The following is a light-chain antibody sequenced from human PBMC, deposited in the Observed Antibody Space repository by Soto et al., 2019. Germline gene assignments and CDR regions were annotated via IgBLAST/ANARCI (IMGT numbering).Light chain of an antibody. CDR3: SSYTSGSSNYV. Sequence: QSVLTQPASVSGSPGQSITISCTGTSSDVGAYYSVSWYQHHPGKAPKLIIYGVTNRPSGVSNRFSGSKSGNTASLTISGLQAEEEADYQCSSYTSGSSNYVFGTGNKVTV. CDR2: GVT. V-gene: IGLV2-14*01. J-gene: IGLJ1*01. CDR1: SSDVGAYYS.